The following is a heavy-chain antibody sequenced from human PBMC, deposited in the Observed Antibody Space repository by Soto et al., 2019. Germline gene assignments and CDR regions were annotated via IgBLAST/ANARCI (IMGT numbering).Heavy chain of an antibody. CDR2: IYATGTT. J-gene: IGHJ5*02. D-gene: IGHD1-1*01. V-gene: IGHV4-4*07. Sequence: QVQLQESGPGLVKPSETLSLTCTVSGASISGFYWSWIRKSAGNGLEWIGRIYATGTTDYNPSLKSRVMMSVDTSKKQFALKLRSVTAAGTAIYYCVRDGTKTLRDWFDPWGQGISVTVSS. CDR1: GASISGFY. CDR3: VRDGTKTLRDWFDP.